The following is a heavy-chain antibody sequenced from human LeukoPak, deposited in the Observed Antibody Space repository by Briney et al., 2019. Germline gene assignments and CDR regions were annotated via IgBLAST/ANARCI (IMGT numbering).Heavy chain of an antibody. J-gene: IGHJ5*02. CDR1: GGSISSSSYY. CDR2: IYYSGST. V-gene: IGHV4-39*01. Sequence: SETLSLTCTVSGGSISSSSYYWGWIRQPPGKGLEWIGSIYYSGSTYYNPSLKSRFTISVDTSKNQFSLKLSSVTAADTAVYYCVGSGWYWYPANWFDPWGQGTLVTVSS. D-gene: IGHD6-19*01. CDR3: VGSGWYWYPANWFDP.